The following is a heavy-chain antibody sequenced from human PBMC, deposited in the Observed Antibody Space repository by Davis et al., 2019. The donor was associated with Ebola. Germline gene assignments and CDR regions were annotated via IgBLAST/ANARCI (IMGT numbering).Heavy chain of an antibody. D-gene: IGHD6-6*01. J-gene: IGHJ6*02. CDR3: ARDYSSSGMDV. CDR2: IWYDGSNK. Sequence: GESLKISCAASGFTFSSYGMHWVRQAPGKGLEWVAVIWYDGSNKYYADSVKGRFTISRDNSKNTLYLQMNSLRAEDTAVYYCARDYSSSGMDVWGQGTTVTVSS. CDR1: GFTFSSYG. V-gene: IGHV3-33*01.